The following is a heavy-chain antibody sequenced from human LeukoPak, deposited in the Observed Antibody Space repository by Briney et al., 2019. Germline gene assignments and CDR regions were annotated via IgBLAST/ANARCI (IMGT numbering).Heavy chain of an antibody. J-gene: IGHJ4*02. V-gene: IGHV3-23*01. D-gene: IGHD4-17*01. CDR1: GFTLSSYA. CDR3: AKDSFPHHGDYYAYFDY. Sequence: GGSLRLSCAASGFTLSSYAMSWVRQAPGKGLEWVSAIRGSGGSTYYAHSVKGRFTISRDNSKNTLYLQMNSLRAEDTAVYYCAKDSFPHHGDYYAYFDYWGQGTLVTVSS. CDR2: IRGSGGST.